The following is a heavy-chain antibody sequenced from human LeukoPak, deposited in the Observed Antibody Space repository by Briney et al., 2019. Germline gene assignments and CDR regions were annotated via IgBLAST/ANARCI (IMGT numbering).Heavy chain of an antibody. CDR2: INHSGST. CDR3: TRGQSIAAGAN. D-gene: IGHD6-13*01. V-gene: IGHV4-34*01. Sequence: PSETLSLTCAVYGGSFSGYYWSWIRQPPGKGLEWIGEINHSGSTNYNPSLKSRVTISVDTSKNQFSLIVSSVTAADTALYYCTRGQSIAAGANWGQGTLVTVSS. J-gene: IGHJ4*02. CDR1: GGSFSGYY.